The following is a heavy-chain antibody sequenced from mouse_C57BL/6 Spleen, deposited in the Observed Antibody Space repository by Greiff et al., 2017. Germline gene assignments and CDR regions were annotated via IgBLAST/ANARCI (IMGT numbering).Heavy chain of an antibody. CDR1: GYTFTSYW. CDR3: ARWDPRSDYYGSSYGYFDV. Sequence: QVQLQQPGAELVQPGASVQLSCKASGYTFTSYWMHWVMQRPGRGLEWIGRIDPTRGGTKYNEKFKSKATLTVHQPSSTAYMQLSRLTSEDSAVYYCARWDPRSDYYGSSYGYFDVWGTGTTVTGAS. V-gene: IGHV1-72*01. CDR2: IDPTRGGT. D-gene: IGHD1-1*01. J-gene: IGHJ1*03.